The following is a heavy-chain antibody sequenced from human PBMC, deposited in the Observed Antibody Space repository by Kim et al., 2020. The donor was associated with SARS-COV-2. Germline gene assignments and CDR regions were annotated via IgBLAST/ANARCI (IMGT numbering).Heavy chain of an antibody. CDR1: GGSISSYY. CDR2: IYYSGST. Sequence: SETLSLICTVSGGSISSYYWSWIRQPPGKGLEWIGYIYYSGSTNYNPSLKSRVTISVDTSKNQFSLKLSSVTAADTAVYYCARVNDGGWFDPWGQGTLVTVSS. CDR3: ARVNDGGWFDP. J-gene: IGHJ5*02. D-gene: IGHD1-1*01. V-gene: IGHV4-59*01.